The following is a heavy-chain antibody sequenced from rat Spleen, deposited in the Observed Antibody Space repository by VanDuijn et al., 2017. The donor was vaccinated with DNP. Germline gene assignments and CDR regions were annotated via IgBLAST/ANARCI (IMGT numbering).Heavy chain of an antibody. Sequence: EVQLVESGGGPVQPGRSLKVSCVASGFIFSDYWMTWIRQAPGKGLEWVASITKTGDSTYYSDSVKGRFSISRDNAKSTLYLQMDSLRSEDTATYYCARSRLPGYYPFACWGQCTLVTVSS. J-gene: IGHJ3*01. CDR1: GFIFSDYW. V-gene: IGHV5-31*01. CDR2: ITKTGDST. CDR3: ARSRLPGYYPFAC. D-gene: IGHD1-4*01.